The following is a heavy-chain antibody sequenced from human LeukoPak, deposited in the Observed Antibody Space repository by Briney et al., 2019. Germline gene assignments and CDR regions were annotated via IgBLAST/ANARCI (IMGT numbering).Heavy chain of an antibody. J-gene: IGHJ4*02. V-gene: IGHV4-39*01. CDR3: ARHAGGISATGTRPFDY. Sequence: SETLSLTCTVSGASFSSSTYYWGWIRQPPGKGLEWIGSIYYSGSTHYNPSLKSRVTMSVDTSKNQFSLKLSSVTAADTAVYYCARHAGGISATGTRPFDYWGQGTLVTVSS. D-gene: IGHD6-13*01. CDR1: GASFSSSTYY. CDR2: IYYSGST.